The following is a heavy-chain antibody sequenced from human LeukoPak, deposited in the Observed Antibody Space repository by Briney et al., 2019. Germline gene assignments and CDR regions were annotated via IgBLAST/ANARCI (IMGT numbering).Heavy chain of an antibody. J-gene: IGHJ4*02. D-gene: IGHD2-21*02. CDR3: VRDLVTVGTPGDDFDY. Sequence: GGSLRLSCAASGFTFSSYCMHWVRQVPGKGLAWVARINENGSTISYADSVKGRFTISRDNARNTVYLQMNSLRAEDTAVYYCVRDLVTVGTPGDDFDYWGQGTLATVSS. CDR1: GFTFSSYC. V-gene: IGHV3-74*03. CDR2: INENGSTI.